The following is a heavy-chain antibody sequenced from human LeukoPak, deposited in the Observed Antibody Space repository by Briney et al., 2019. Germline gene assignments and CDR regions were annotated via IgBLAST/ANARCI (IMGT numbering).Heavy chain of an antibody. Sequence: PGGSLRLSCAASGFTFSSYSMNWVRQAPGKGLEWVAVISYDGSNKYYADSVKGRFTISRDNSKNTLYLQMNSLRAEDMAVYYCARTFDYWGQGTLVTVSS. CDR3: ARTFDY. V-gene: IGHV3-30*03. CDR1: GFTFSSYS. CDR2: ISYDGSNK. J-gene: IGHJ4*02.